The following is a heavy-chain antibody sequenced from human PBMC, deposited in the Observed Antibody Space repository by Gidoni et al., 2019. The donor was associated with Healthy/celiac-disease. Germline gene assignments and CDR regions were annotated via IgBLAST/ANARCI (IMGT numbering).Heavy chain of an antibody. CDR2: ISSSSSYI. V-gene: IGHV3-21*01. D-gene: IGHD3-16*01. Sequence: EVQLVESGGGLVKPGGSLRLSCAASGFTFSSYSMNWVRQAPGKGLEWVSSISSSSSYINYADAVKGRFTISRDNAKNALYLQMNSLRAEDTAVYYCARSITSHAPETWGQGTLVTVSS. CDR1: GFTFSSYS. CDR3: ARSITSHAPET. J-gene: IGHJ4*02.